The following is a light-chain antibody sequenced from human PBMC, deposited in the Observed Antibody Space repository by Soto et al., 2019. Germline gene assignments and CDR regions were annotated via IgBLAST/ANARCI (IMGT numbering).Light chain of an antibody. Sequence: DVQMTQSPSSLSLSVGDRVTITCRASQIINTYLNWYQQKPGKAPKLLIFAASTLQNGVPLRFRGSGSGTDFTIPITSLQPEDFASYYCQQSFTPPPSTFGKGNKLEIK. CDR1: QIINTY. V-gene: IGKV1-39*01. CDR2: AAS. J-gene: IGKJ2*01. CDR3: QQSFTPPPST.